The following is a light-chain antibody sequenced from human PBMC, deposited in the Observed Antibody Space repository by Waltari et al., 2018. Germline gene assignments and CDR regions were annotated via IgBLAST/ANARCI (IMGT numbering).Light chain of an antibody. Sequence: QSVLTQPPSASGTPGPRVTISCSGSSSHIGSNTVTWYQQLPGPAPKLLIYSNNQRPSGVPDRFSGSKSGTSASLAISGLQSEDEADYYCAAWDDSLNGWVFGGGTKLTVL. J-gene: IGLJ3*02. V-gene: IGLV1-44*01. CDR3: AAWDDSLNGWV. CDR1: SSHIGSNT. CDR2: SNN.